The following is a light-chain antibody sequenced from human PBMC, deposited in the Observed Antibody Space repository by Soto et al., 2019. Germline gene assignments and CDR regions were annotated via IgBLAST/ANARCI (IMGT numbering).Light chain of an antibody. V-gene: IGKV3-15*01. CDR1: QSVSRSY. CDR3: HQYNNFWT. CDR2: GAS. Sequence: EIVLTQSPGTLSLSPGGRATLSCRASQSVSRSYLGWYQQKPGQAPRLLIYGASTRATGIPARFSGSGSGTEFTLTISSLQSEDFGLYYCHQYNNFWTFGQGTKVDIK. J-gene: IGKJ1*01.